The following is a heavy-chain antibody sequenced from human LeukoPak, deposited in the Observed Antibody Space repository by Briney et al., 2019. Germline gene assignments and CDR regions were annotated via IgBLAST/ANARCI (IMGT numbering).Heavy chain of an antibody. CDR3: AKSPYYYDSSGQLGTKDNWFDP. D-gene: IGHD3-22*01. CDR2: ISGSGGST. J-gene: IGHJ5*02. V-gene: IGHV3-23*01. CDR1: GFTFSSYA. Sequence: GGSLRLSCAASGFTFSSYAMSWVRQAPGKGLEWVSAISGSGGSTYYADSVKGRFTISRDNSKNTLYLQMNGLRAEDTAVYYCAKSPYYYDSSGQLGTKDNWFDPWGQGTLVTVSS.